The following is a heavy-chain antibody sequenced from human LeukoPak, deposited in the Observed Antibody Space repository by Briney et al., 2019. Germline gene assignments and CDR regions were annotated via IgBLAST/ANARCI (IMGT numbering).Heavy chain of an antibody. CDR3: ARRFYASDF. CDR2: ISVSGSTI. CDR1: GFTFSSYE. D-gene: IGHD2-2*01. J-gene: IGHJ4*02. V-gene: IGHV3-48*03. Sequence: GGSLRLSCVVSGFTFSSYEMNWVRQAPGKGLEWVSYISVSGSTIYYADSVKRRFTISRDNAKNSLYLQMSSLSAEDMAVYYCARRFYASDFWGQGTLVTVSS.